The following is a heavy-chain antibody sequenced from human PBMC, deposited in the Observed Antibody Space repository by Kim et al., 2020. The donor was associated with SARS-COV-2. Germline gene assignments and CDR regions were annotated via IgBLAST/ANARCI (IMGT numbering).Heavy chain of an antibody. V-gene: IGHV3-23*01. D-gene: IGHD1-1*01. J-gene: IGHJ4*02. Sequence: GGSLRLSCAASGFTFSNYGMTWVRQAPGQGLEWVSSINGAGGNTYYADSVKGRFTVSRDNSKGKLYLQLNSLRAEDTAVYYCAKRGNCDGGTCFRFDYWGQGTLAPVSS. CDR3: AKRGNCDGGTCFRFDY. CDR2: INGAGGNT. CDR1: GFTFSNYG.